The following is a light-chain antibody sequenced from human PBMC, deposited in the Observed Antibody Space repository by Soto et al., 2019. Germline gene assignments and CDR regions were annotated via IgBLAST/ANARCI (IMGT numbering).Light chain of an antibody. CDR1: SSDVGGYNS. Sequence: QCVRTQPASVSGSAGQALAISCTGTSSDVGGYNSVSGYQQHPGKAPKLMIYDVTNRPSGVSNRFSGSKSGNTASLTIPGLQAEDEADYYCSSYASGGTYVFGTGTKVTVL. CDR2: DVT. V-gene: IGLV2-14*01. J-gene: IGLJ1*01. CDR3: SSYASGGTYV.